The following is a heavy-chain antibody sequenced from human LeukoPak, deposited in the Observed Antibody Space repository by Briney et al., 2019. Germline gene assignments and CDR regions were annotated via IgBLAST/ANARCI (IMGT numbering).Heavy chain of an antibody. V-gene: IGHV4-4*02. D-gene: IGHD3-10*01. Sequence: SGTLSLTCAVSGGSISSGNWWSWVRQPPGKGLEWIGQIYHSGSPNYNPSLKSRVTISVEKSKNQFSLNLTSVTAADTAVYYCARTITMVRGASPANPINWFDPWGQGTLVTVSS. J-gene: IGHJ5*02. CDR1: GGSISSGNW. CDR2: IYHSGSP. CDR3: ARTITMVRGASPANPINWFDP.